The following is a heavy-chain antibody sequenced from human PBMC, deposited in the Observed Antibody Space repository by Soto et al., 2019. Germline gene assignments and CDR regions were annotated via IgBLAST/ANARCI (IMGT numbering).Heavy chain of an antibody. J-gene: IGHJ6*02. V-gene: IGHV1-3*01. Sequence: ASVKVSCKASGYTFTSYAMHSVRQAPGQRLEWMGWINPGNGNTQYSQRFQGRVTITRDTSASTAYMELSSLRSEDTAVYHCWVSITVLATHYYLKDLSSQGSPVTGS. CDR3: WVSITVLATHYYLKDL. D-gene: IGHD2-15*01. CDR1: GYTFTSYA. CDR2: INPGNGNT.